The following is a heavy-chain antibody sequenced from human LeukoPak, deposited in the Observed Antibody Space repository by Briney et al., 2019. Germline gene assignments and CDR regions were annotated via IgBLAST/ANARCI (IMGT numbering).Heavy chain of an antibody. CDR2: INPNSGDT. CDR1: GYTFTGYY. V-gene: IGHV1-2*02. D-gene: IGHD3-10*01. Sequence: ASVKVSCKASGYTFTGYYMHWVRQAPGQGLEWMGWINPNSGDTNSAQKFQGRVTVTRDTSINTAYMELSRLRSDDTAVYYCAREPPRGRGSYYFDYWGQGTLVTVSS. CDR3: AREPPRGRGSYYFDY. J-gene: IGHJ4*02.